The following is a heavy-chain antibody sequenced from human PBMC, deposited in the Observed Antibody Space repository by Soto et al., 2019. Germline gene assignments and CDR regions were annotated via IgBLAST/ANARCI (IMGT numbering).Heavy chain of an antibody. V-gene: IGHV4-4*02. Sequence: SETLSLTCAVSGGSISSSNWWSWVRQPPGKGLEWIGEIYHSGSTNYNPSLKSRVTISVDKSKNQFSLKLSSVTAADTAVYYCARDLGSGYDDRPFDYWGQGTLVTVSS. CDR2: IYHSGST. D-gene: IGHD5-12*01. CDR1: GGSISSSNW. CDR3: ARDLGSGYDDRPFDY. J-gene: IGHJ4*02.